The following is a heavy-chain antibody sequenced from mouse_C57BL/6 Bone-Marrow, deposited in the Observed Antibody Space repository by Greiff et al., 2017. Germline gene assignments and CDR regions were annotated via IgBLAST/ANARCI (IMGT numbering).Heavy chain of an antibody. CDR3: ARHEEWFPFAY. D-gene: IGHD2-2*01. CDR2: FYPGSGSI. J-gene: IGHJ3*01. CDR1: GYTFTEYT. Sequence: VKLMESGAELVKPGASVKLSCKASGYTFTEYTIHWVQQRSGQGLEWIGWFYPGSGSIKYNEKFKDKATLTADKSSSTVYMELSSLTSEDSAVYFCARHEEWFPFAYWGQGTLVTVSA. V-gene: IGHV1-62-2*01.